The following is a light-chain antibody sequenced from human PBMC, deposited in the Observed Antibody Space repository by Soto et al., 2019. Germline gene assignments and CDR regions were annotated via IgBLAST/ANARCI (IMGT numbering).Light chain of an antibody. CDR3: QQYGSSFPRT. Sequence: EIVLTQSPGTLSVSPGERATLSCRASQIVSSTYLAWYQQKPGQAPSLLIYGASIRATGIPDRFSGSGSGTDFTLTISRLEPEDFAVYYCQQYGSSFPRTFGQGTKVDIK. CDR2: GAS. CDR1: QIVSSTY. J-gene: IGKJ1*01. V-gene: IGKV3-20*01.